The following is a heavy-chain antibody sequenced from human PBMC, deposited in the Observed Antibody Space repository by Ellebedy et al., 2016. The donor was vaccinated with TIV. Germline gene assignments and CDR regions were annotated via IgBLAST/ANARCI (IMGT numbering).Heavy chain of an antibody. CDR3: ARWYDDSWTGYYN. V-gene: IGHV3-7*02. D-gene: IGHD3-3*01. J-gene: IGHJ4*02. Sequence: PGGSLRLSCAASGFSFSTYWMSWVRQATGKGLEWVANIKYDGSETYYGASVKGRFTISRDNAKKSLYLQMDSLRAEDTAVYYCARWYDDSWTGYYNWGQGTLVTVSS. CDR1: GFSFSTYW. CDR2: IKYDGSET.